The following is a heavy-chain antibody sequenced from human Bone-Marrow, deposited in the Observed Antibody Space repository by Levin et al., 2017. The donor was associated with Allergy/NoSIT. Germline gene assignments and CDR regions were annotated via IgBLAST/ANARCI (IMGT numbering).Heavy chain of an antibody. D-gene: IGHD6-19*01. CDR3: ARPPGYSSGWYGY. V-gene: IGHV3-30-3*01. CDR1: GFTFSSYA. J-gene: IGHJ4*02. CDR2: ISYDGSNK. Sequence: GGSLRLSCAASGFTFSSYAMHWVRQAPGKGLEWVAVISYDGSNKYYADSVKGRFTISRDNSKNTLYLQMNSLRAEDTAVYYCARPPGYSSGWYGYWGQGTLVTVSS.